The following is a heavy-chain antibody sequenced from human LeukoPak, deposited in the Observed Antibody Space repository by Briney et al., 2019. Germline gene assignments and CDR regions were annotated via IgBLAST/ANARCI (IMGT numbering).Heavy chain of an antibody. J-gene: IGHJ4*02. D-gene: IGHD4-17*01. V-gene: IGHV4-38-2*01. CDR2: IYHNGGT. CDR1: GYSISSGYY. Sequence: SETLSLTCAVSGYSISSGYYWGWIRPPPGKGLEWIGSIYHNGGTYDNPSLKSRVSISVDTSKNQFSLKLSSVTAADTAIYYCVRAPGAYYFDYWGQGTLVTVSS. CDR3: VRAPGAYYFDY.